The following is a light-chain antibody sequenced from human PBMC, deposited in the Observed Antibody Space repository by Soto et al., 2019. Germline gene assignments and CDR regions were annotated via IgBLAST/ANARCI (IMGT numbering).Light chain of an antibody. Sequence: QSVLTQPPTVSGAPGQRVAISCTGGSSNIGAGYDVHWYQQFPGTAPRLLIYAKTKRPSGVSDRFSGSTSGTSASLAVTGLQAEDEADYHCQSYDSSLGGWVFGGGTKVTVL. CDR3: QSYDSSLGGWV. J-gene: IGLJ3*02. CDR2: AKT. V-gene: IGLV1-40*01. CDR1: SSNIGAGYD.